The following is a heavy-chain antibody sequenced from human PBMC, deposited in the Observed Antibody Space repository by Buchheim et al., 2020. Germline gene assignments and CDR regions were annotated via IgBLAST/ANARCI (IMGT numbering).Heavy chain of an antibody. J-gene: IGHJ4*02. Sequence: EVQLVESGGGLVQPGGSLRFSCAASGFTLSDHYMDWVRQAPGKGLEWVGRTRNKARSFTTEYAASVKGRFAISRDISKSLLYLQMNSLETEDTAMYYCARVSGSGIYYIDNWGQGTL. D-gene: IGHD1-26*01. CDR1: GFTLSDHY. CDR3: ARVSGSGIYYIDN. V-gene: IGHV3-72*01. CDR2: TRNKARSFTT.